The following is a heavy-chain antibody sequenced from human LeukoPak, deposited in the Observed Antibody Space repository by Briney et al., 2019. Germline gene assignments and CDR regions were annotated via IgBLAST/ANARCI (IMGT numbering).Heavy chain of an antibody. CDR1: GFTFSSYW. Sequence: PGGSLRLSCTASGFTFSSYWMSWVRQAPGKGLEWVAVISYDGSNKYYADSVKGRFTISRDNSKNTLYLQMNSLRAEDTAVYYCARGLGYSYGHGTHWAQGTLVTVSS. V-gene: IGHV3-30-3*01. CDR2: ISYDGSNK. J-gene: IGHJ4*02. CDR3: ARGLGYSYGHGTH. D-gene: IGHD5-18*01.